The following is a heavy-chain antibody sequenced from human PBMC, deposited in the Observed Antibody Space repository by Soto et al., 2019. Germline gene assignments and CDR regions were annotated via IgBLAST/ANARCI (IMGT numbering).Heavy chain of an antibody. CDR2: IIPIFGTA. Sequence: SVKVSCKASGGTFSSYAISWVRQAPGQGLEWMGGIIPIFGTANYAQKFQGRVTITADESTSTAYMELSSLRSEDTAVYYCARGGRKGDTRTTKLTRRSYNSFDPWGQGTLVTVSS. CDR3: ARGGRKGDTRTTKLTRRSYNSFDP. V-gene: IGHV1-69*13. CDR1: GGTFSSYA. J-gene: IGHJ5*02. D-gene: IGHD5-18*01.